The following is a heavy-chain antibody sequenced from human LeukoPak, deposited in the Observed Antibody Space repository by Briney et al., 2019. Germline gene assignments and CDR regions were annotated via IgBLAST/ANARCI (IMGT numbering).Heavy chain of an antibody. V-gene: IGHV1-18*01. Sequence: GASVKVSCKASGYTFTSYGISWVRQAPGQGLEWMGWISAYNGNTNYAQKLQGRVTMTTDTSTSTAYMELRSLRSDDTAVYYCARDPGYGDYVDLLFDYWGQGTPVTVSS. CDR1: GYTFTSYG. CDR3: ARDPGYGDYVDLLFDY. D-gene: IGHD4-17*01. CDR2: ISAYNGNT. J-gene: IGHJ4*02.